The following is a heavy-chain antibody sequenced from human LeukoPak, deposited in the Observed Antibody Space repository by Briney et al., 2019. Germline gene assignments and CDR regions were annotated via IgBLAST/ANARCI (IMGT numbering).Heavy chain of an antibody. CDR2: IYLGDSDT. D-gene: IGHD4-17*01. J-gene: IGHJ3*02. CDR3: ARHGPYLTTATTHPKYPRPDGFDK. CDR1: GYSFTSYW. V-gene: IGHV5-51*01. Sequence: GESLKISCKGSGYSFTSYWIGWVRQMPGKGLEWMGMIYLGDSDTGYSPSFQGQVTLSGDKSISTAYLQWSSLKASDTAMYYCARHGPYLTTATTHPKYPRPDGFDKWGQGTMVTVSS.